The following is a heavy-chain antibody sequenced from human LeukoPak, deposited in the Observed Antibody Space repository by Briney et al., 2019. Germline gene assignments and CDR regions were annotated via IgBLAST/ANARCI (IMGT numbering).Heavy chain of an antibody. J-gene: IGHJ3*02. D-gene: IGHD2-15*01. Sequence: PSQTLFLTCTVSGGSISSGGYYWSWIRQHPGKGLEWIGYIYYSGSTYYNPSLKSRVTISVDTSKNQFSLKLSSVTAADTAVYYCAREGVGAFDIWGQGTMVTVSS. V-gene: IGHV4-31*03. CDR3: AREGVGAFDI. CDR1: GGSISSGGYY. CDR2: IYYSGST.